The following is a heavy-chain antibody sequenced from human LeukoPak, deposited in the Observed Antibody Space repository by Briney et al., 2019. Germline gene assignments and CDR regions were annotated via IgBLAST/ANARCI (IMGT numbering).Heavy chain of an antibody. D-gene: IGHD3-22*01. J-gene: IGHJ3*02. CDR1: ELTISSYW. CDR2: VNTEGSST. CDR3: ASPIRPDYYDSSGDNTFDI. V-gene: IGHV3-74*01. Sequence: PGGSLRLSCAASELTISSYWMHWVRQAPGKGLVWVSRVNTEGSSTNYADSVKGRFTISRDNAKNSLYLQMNSLRAEDTAVYYCASPIRPDYYDSSGDNTFDIWGQGTMVTVSS.